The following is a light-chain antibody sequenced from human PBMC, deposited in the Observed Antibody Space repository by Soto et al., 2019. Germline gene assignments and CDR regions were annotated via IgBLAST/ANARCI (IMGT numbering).Light chain of an antibody. J-gene: IGKJ3*01. Sequence: DIQMTQSPSSLSASVGDRVTITCRASQDIRSDLGWFQQKPGKAPKRLIYAASTLQSGVPSRFSGSRSGTAFTLTISSLQPEDFATYYCLQHNSYPFTFGPGTKVDIK. CDR3: LQHNSYPFT. V-gene: IGKV1-17*01. CDR1: QDIRSD. CDR2: AAS.